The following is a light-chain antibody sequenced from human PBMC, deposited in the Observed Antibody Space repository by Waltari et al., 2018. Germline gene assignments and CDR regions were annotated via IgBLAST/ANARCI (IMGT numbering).Light chain of an antibody. V-gene: IGLV4-69*01. Sequence: HLVLPQSTPPSASPGASVNLTCTVSSRPTRYAIAWHQQQPEKGPRYLMKVNSDGSHIKGDGIPDRFSGSSSGAERYLTISSLQSEDEAGYYCQAWGTGIGVFGGGTKLSVL. J-gene: IGLJ3*02. CDR3: QAWGTGIGV. CDR1: SRPTRYA. CDR2: VNSDGSH.